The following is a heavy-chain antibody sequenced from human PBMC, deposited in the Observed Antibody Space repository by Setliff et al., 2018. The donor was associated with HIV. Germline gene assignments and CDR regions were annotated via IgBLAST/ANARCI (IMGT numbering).Heavy chain of an antibody. Sequence: GASVKVSCKASGYTFNNYGISWVRQAPGQGLEWMGWISTYNGNTNYAQKFHGRVTMTTDTSTRTAYMEMRGLTYDDTAVYYCARASGGNSVENGFDIWGQGTMVTVSS. CDR1: GYTFNNYG. D-gene: IGHD1-26*01. J-gene: IGHJ3*02. V-gene: IGHV1-18*01. CDR3: ARASGGNSVENGFDI. CDR2: ISTYNGNT.